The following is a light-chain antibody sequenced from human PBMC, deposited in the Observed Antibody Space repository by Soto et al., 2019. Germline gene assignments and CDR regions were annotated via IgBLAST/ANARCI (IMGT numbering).Light chain of an antibody. CDR1: QGITNY. J-gene: IGKJ4*01. CDR3: QQLRMYPST. V-gene: IGKV1-9*01. CDR2: AAS. Sequence: DIQLTESPSSLSASVGDRVTITCRASQGITNYLAWYQQKPGEAPKLMIYAASTLYGGVPSRFRGSGSGIDFALTITSLQAEDFETYYCQQLRMYPSTFGGGTKVDIK.